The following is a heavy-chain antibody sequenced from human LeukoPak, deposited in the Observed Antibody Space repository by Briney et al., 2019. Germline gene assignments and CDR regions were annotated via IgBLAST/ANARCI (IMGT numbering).Heavy chain of an antibody. J-gene: IGHJ4*02. D-gene: IGHD3-9*01. CDR3: ARGGDYDPLTGYHFYFDY. V-gene: IGHV4-59*12. Sequence: SETLSLNCTVSGCSISSYYWSWIRQPPGKGLEWIGYTYYSGSTNYNPSLKSRATISADTAKNQFSQLLTSVPGADTAAYYWARGGDYDPLTGYHFYFDYWGQGILVTVSS. CDR2: TYYSGST. CDR1: GCSISSYY.